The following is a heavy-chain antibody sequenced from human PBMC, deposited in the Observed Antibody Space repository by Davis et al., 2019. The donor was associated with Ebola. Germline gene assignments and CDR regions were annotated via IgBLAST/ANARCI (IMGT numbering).Heavy chain of an antibody. J-gene: IGHJ5*02. V-gene: IGHV4-61*08. CDR1: GDSVSSGDSY. CDR2: IHYSGLT. D-gene: IGHD5-18*01. Sequence: PSETLSLTCTVSGDSVSSGDSYWTWIRHRPGEGLEWIGYIHYSGLTNYNPSLKSRVTISVDTSKNQFSLKLSSVTAADTAVYYCARGHEHSYGRRFDPWGQGIQVTVSS. CDR3: ARGHEHSYGRRFDP.